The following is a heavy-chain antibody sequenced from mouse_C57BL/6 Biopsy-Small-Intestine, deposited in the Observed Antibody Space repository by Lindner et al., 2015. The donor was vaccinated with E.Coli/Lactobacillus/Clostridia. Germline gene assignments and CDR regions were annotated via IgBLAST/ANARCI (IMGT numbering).Heavy chain of an antibody. CDR1: GYTFTDYY. CDR2: INPYNGGT. CDR3: ARRQLNWFDY. V-gene: IGHV1-19*01. D-gene: IGHD3-2*02. Sequence: VQLQESGPVLVKPGASVKMSCKASGYTFTDYYMNWVKQSHGKSLEWIGVINPYNGGTSYNQKFKGKATLTVDKSSSTAYMELRSLTSEDTAVYYCARRQLNWFDYWGQGTLVTVSA. J-gene: IGHJ3*01.